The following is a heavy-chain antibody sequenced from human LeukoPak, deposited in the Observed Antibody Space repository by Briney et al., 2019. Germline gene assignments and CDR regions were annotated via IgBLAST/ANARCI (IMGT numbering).Heavy chain of an antibody. CDR1: GGSISSSSYY. V-gene: IGHV4-39*07. CDR2: IYHSGST. D-gene: IGHD2-2*01. CDR3: ARAYPRDYFDY. Sequence: PSETLSLTCTVSGGSISSSSYYWGGIRQPPGKGLEWIGSIYHSGSTSYNPSLKSRVTISVDKSKNQFSLKLSSVTAADTAVYYCARAYPRDYFDYWGQGTLVAVSS. J-gene: IGHJ4*02.